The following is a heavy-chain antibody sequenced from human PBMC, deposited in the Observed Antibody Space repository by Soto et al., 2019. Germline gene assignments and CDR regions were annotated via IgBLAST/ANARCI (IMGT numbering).Heavy chain of an antibody. CDR1: GFTFSSYG. D-gene: IGHD6-19*01. Sequence: GGSLRLSCAASGFTFSSYGMHWVRQAPGKGLEWVAVISYDGSNKYYADSVKGRFTISRDNSKNTLYLQMNSLRAEDTAVYYCAKDDLHIAVAGLRGFGHQWGQGTLVTVSS. CDR3: AKDDLHIAVAGLRGFGHQ. CDR2: ISYDGSNK. V-gene: IGHV3-30*18. J-gene: IGHJ4*02.